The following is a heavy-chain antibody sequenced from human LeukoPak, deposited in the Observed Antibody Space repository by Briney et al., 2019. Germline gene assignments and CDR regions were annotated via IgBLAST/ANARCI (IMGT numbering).Heavy chain of an antibody. V-gene: IGHV2-26*01. CDR3: ARIRWINYSSSFDY. J-gene: IGHJ4*02. CDR1: GFSLSNARMG. CDR2: IFSNDEK. Sequence: SGPVLVKPTETLTLTCTVSGFSLSNARMGVSWIRQPPGKALEWLAHIFSNDEKSYSTSLKSRLTISKDTSKSQVVLTMTNMDPVETATYSCARIRWINYSSSFDYWGQGTLVTVSS. D-gene: IGHD4-11*01.